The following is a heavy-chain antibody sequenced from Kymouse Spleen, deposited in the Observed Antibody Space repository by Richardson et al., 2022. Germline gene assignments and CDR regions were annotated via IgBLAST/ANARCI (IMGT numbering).Heavy chain of an antibody. J-gene: IGHJ3*02. V-gene: IGHV3-15*01. D-gene: IGHD1-7*01. CDR1: GFTFSNAW. CDR2: IKSKTDGGTT. CDR3: TIYNWNYVAFDI. Sequence: EVQLVESGGGLVKPGGSLRLSCAASGFTFSNAWMSWVRQAPGKGLEWVGRIKSKTDGGTTDYAAPVKGRFTISRDDSKNTLYLQMNSLKTEDTAVYYCTIYNWNYVAFDIWGQGTMVTVSS.